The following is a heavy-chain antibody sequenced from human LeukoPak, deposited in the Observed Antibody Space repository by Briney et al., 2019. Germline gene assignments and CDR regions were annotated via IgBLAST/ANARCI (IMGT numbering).Heavy chain of an antibody. D-gene: IGHD3-9*01. CDR3: ARVWYLDYDILTGPFDY. CDR1: GFTFSSYA. J-gene: IGHJ4*02. V-gene: IGHV3-64*01. Sequence: GSLRLSCAASGFTFSSYAMHWVRPAPGKGLEYVSAISSNGGSTYYANSVKGRFTISRDKSKNTLYLQMGRLRAEDMAVYYCARVWYLDYDILTGPFDYWGQGTLVTVSS. CDR2: ISSNGGST.